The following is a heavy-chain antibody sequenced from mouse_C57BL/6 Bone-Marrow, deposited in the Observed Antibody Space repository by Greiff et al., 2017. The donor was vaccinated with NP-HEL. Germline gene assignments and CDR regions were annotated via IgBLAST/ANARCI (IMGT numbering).Heavy chain of an antibody. D-gene: IGHD2-2*01. CDR3: ARSTMVTTGDY. V-gene: IGHV1-64*01. CDR1: GYTFTSYW. J-gene: IGHJ2*01. CDR2: IHPNSGST. Sequence: QVQLQQPGAELVKPGASVKLSCKASGYTFTSYWMHWVKQRPGQGLEWIGMIHPNSGSTNYNEKFKSKATLTVDKSSSTAYMQISSLTSEDSAVYYFARSTMVTTGDYWGQGTTLTVSS.